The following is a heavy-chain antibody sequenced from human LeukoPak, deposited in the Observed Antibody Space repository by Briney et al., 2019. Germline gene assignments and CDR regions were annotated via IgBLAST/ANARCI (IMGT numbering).Heavy chain of an antibody. CDR2: IYSGCIT. J-gene: IGHJ4*02. CDR1: GFTVSSNY. Sequence: GGSLRLSCAASGFTVSSNYMSWVRQAPGKGLEWVSVIYSGCITYYADSVKGRFTISRDNSKNTLYLQMNSLRAEDTDVYYCARSGYYYGSGSHFDYWGQGTLVTVSS. D-gene: IGHD3-10*01. V-gene: IGHV3-53*01. CDR3: ARSGYYYGSGSHFDY.